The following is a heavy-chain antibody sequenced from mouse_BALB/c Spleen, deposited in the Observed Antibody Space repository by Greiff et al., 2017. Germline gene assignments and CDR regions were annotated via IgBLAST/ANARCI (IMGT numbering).Heavy chain of an antibody. CDR2: IRLKSDNYAT. J-gene: IGHJ3*01. V-gene: IGHV6-6*02. Sequence: EVQLVESGGGLVQPGGSMKLSCVASGFTFSSYWMSWVRQSPEKGLEWVAEIRLKSDNYATHYAESVKGKFTISRDDSKSRLYLQMNSLRAEDTGIYYCTVNWEGFAYWGQGTLVTVSA. CDR3: TVNWEGFAY. CDR1: GFTFSSYW. D-gene: IGHD4-1*01.